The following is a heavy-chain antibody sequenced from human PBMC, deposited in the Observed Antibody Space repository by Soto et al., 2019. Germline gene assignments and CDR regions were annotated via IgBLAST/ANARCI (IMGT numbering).Heavy chain of an antibody. CDR1: GFTFSSYG. J-gene: IGHJ4*02. CDR3: AKRASGGPVDY. D-gene: IGHD2-15*01. V-gene: IGHV3-30*18. Sequence: QVQLVESGGGVVQPGRSLRLSCAASGFTFSSYGMHWVRQAPGEGLEWVAVISYDGSNKYYADSVKGRFTISRDNSKNTLYLQMNSLRAEDTAVYYCAKRASGGPVDYWGQGTLVTVSS. CDR2: ISYDGSNK.